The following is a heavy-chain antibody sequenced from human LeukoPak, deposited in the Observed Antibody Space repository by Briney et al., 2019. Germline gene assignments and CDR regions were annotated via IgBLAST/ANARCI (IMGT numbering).Heavy chain of an antibody. CDR1: GFTFSSYA. V-gene: IGHV3-23*01. J-gene: IGHJ4*02. CDR2: ISGSGGST. D-gene: IGHD3-22*01. Sequence: GGSLRLSCAASGFTFSSYAMSWVRQAPGKGLGWVSAISGSGGSTYYADSVKGRFTISRDNSKNTLYLQMNSLRAEDTAVYYCAKDPLSSGYYYVDFDYWGQGTLVTVSS. CDR3: AKDPLSSGYYYVDFDY.